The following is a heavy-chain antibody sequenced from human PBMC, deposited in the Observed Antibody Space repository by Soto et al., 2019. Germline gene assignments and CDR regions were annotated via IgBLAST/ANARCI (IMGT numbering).Heavy chain of an antibody. D-gene: IGHD3-10*01. Sequence: PGESLKISCQASGYTFTKYWVGWVRQMPGKGLEWMGIIYPGDSDTRYSPSFQGQVTISADKSISTAYLQWSSLKASDTDMYYCAGGGVRGVITRTRDYYGMDVWGQGTTVTVSS. V-gene: IGHV5-51*01. CDR1: GYTFTKYW. J-gene: IGHJ6*02. CDR3: AGGGVRGVITRTRDYYGMDV. CDR2: IYPGDSDT.